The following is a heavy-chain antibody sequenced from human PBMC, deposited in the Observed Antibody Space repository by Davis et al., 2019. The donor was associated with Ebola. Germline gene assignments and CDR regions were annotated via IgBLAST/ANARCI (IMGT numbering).Heavy chain of an antibody. CDR3: ARRSGTSYDY. CDR2: ISGSSSTI. CDR1: GFTFSSYS. D-gene: IGHD1-26*01. V-gene: IGHV3-48*01. Sequence: PGGSLRLSCAASGFTFSSYSMNWVRQAPGKGLEWVSYISGSSSTIYYADSVKGRFTISRDNSKNTLYLQMSSLRVEDTAVYYCARRSGTSYDYWGQGSLVTVSS. J-gene: IGHJ4*02.